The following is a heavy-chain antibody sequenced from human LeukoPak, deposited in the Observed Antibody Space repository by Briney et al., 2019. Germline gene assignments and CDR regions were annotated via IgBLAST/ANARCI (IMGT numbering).Heavy chain of an antibody. CDR2: IKPDGSER. J-gene: IGHJ3*02. CDR3: ARGPHI. CDR1: GFTFSSYS. Sequence: PGGSLRLSCAASGFTFSSYSMNWVRQAPGKGLECVATIKPDGSERYYVDSVKGRFTISRDNAKNLLYLQMNSLRADDTAVYYCARGPHIWGQGTMVTVSS. V-gene: IGHV3-7*03.